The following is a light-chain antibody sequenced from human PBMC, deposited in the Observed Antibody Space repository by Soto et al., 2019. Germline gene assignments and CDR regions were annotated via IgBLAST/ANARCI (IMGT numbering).Light chain of an antibody. CDR3: QQYGASPPVT. CDR1: QSLSSTY. Sequence: EIVLTQSPGTLSMSPGETATLSCRASQSLSSTYLAWYQQKPGQAPRLLIYGASSRATGVADRFSGSGSGTDFILTINRLEPEDFALYYCQQYGASPPVTFGQGTKV. CDR2: GAS. V-gene: IGKV3-20*01. J-gene: IGKJ1*01.